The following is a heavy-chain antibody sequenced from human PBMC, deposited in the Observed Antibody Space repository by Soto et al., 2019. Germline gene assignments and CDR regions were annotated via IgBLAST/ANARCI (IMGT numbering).Heavy chain of an antibody. V-gene: IGHV4-30-2*01. CDR1: GGSISSGGYS. CDR3: ASYDFWSGHAFDI. Sequence: QLQLQESGSGLVKPSQTLSLTCAVSGGSISSGGYSWSWIRQPPGEGLEWIGYIYHSGSTYYNPSLKSRVTISVDRSKNQFSLKLSSVTAAETAGYYCASYDFWSGHAFDIWGQGTMVTVSS. CDR2: IYHSGST. J-gene: IGHJ3*02. D-gene: IGHD3-3*01.